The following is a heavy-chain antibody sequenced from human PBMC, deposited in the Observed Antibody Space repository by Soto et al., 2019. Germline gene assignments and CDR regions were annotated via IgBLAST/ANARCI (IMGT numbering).Heavy chain of an antibody. V-gene: IGHV1-18*04. CDR2: ISAYNGNT. Sequence: ASMKVSCQASGYTLTSYGIIWVRQAPGQGLEWMGWISAYNGNTNYAQKLQGRVTMTTDTSTSTAYMELRSLRSDDTAVYYCAKGNYDILNGYWHLDYWGQGNLV. D-gene: IGHD3-9*01. J-gene: IGHJ4*02. CDR1: GYTLTSYG. CDR3: AKGNYDILNGYWHLDY.